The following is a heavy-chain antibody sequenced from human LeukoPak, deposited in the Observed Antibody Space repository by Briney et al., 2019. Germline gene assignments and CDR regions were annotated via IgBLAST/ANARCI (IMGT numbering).Heavy chain of an antibody. V-gene: IGHV3-23*01. CDR2: ISGSGGST. D-gene: IGHD3-22*01. Sequence: PGGSLRLSCAVSGFTFSSYAMSWVRQAPGKGLEWVSAISGSGGSTYYADSVKGRFTISRDNSKNTLYLQMNSLRAEDTAVYYCAKERLDYYDSSGIFDYWGQGTLVTVSS. CDR3: AKERLDYYDSSGIFDY. CDR1: GFTFSSYA. J-gene: IGHJ4*02.